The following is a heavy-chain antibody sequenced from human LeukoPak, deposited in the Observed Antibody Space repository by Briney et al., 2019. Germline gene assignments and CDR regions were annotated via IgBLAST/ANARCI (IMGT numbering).Heavy chain of an antibody. J-gene: IGHJ4*02. V-gene: IGHV4-39*07. CDR3: ARKVLVGLRRLPYFDY. CDR1: GGSISSSSYY. Sequence: SETLSLTCTVSGGSISSSSYYWGWIRQPPGKGLEWIGSIYYSGSTYYNPSLKSRVTISVDTSKNQFSLKLSSVTAADTAVYYCARKVLVGLRRLPYFDYWGQGTLVTVSS. D-gene: IGHD2-8*02. CDR2: IYYSGST.